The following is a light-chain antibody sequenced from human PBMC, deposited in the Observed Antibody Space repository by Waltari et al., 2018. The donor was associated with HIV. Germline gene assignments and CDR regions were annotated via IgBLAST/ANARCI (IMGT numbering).Light chain of an antibody. CDR2: DVS. V-gene: IGLV2-14*03. Sequence: QSALTQPASVSGSPGQSITIPCTGTSSAVGGYNYVSWYQHLPGKAPKLMIYDVSNRPSGVSNRFSGSKSGNTASLTISGLQAEDEADYYCSSYTSSSTLVVFGGGTKLTVL. CDR1: SSAVGGYNY. J-gene: IGLJ2*01. CDR3: SSYTSSSTLVV.